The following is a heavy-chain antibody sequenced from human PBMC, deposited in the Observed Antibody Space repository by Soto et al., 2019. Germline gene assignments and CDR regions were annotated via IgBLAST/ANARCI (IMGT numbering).Heavy chain of an antibody. Sequence: LRLSCAASGFTFSNAWLTWVRQAPGKGLEWVGRIKSRVDGGATDYAAPVKGRFTISRDDSKDTVYLEMNSLQTEDTGVYYCSGDHAYWGQGTLVTAPQ. CDR2: IKSRVDGGAT. D-gene: IGHD3-3*01. J-gene: IGHJ4*02. CDR1: GFTFSNAW. CDR3: SGDHAY. V-gene: IGHV3-15*01.